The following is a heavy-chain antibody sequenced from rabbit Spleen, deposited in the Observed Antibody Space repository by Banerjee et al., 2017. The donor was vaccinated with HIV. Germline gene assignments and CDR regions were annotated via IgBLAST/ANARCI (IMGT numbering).Heavy chain of an antibody. D-gene: IGHD4-2*01. J-gene: IGHJ4*01. CDR1: GFDFSNYG. CDR3: ARDAGTYDYIDVYFNL. CDR2: IDLVFGVT. V-gene: IGHV1S47*01. Sequence: QQQLVESGGGLVQPGGSLKLSCKASGFDFSNYGVSWVRQAPGKGLEWIGYIDLVFGVTYYATWVNGRFTISSHNAQNTLYLQLTSLTAADTATYFCARDAGTYDYIDVYFNLWGPGTLVTVS.